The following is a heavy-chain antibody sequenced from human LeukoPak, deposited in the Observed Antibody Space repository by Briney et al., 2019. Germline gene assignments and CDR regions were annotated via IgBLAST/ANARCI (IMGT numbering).Heavy chain of an antibody. J-gene: IGHJ3*01. CDR3: ARGLRYFDWLY. CDR2: IYYSGST. D-gene: IGHD3-9*01. V-gene: IGHV4-59*01. CDR1: GGSISSYY. Sequence: PSETLSLTCTVSGGSISSYYWSWIRQPPGKGPEWIGYIYYSGSTNYNPSLKSRVTISVDTSKNQFSLKLSSVTAADTAVYYCARGLRYFDWLYWGQGTMVTVSS.